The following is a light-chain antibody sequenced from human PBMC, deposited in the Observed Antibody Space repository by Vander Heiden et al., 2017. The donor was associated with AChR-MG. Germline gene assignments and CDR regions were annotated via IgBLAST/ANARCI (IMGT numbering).Light chain of an antibody. V-gene: IGLV2-23*01. Sequence: QSALTQAASVSGSPGQSITTSCTGTSSDVGSYNLVSWYQQHPGKAPKRMMYEGSKRPSGVSNRFSGSKSGNTASLTISGLQAEDEADDYCCSYAGSSGVVFGGGTKLTVL. CDR2: EGS. CDR1: SSDVGSYNL. CDR3: CSYAGSSGVV. J-gene: IGLJ2*01.